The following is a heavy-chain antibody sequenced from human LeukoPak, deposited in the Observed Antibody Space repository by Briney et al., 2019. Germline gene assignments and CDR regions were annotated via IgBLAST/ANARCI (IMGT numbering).Heavy chain of an antibody. Sequence: GGSLRLSCAASGFTFSSYAMHWVRQAPGKGLEWVAVISYDGSNKYYADSVKGRFTISSDNSKNTLYLQMNSLRAEDTAVYYCARGLVDTAMAPDYWGQGTLVTVFS. CDR2: ISYDGSNK. CDR1: GFTFSSYA. D-gene: IGHD5-18*01. J-gene: IGHJ4*02. V-gene: IGHV3-30-3*01. CDR3: ARGLVDTAMAPDY.